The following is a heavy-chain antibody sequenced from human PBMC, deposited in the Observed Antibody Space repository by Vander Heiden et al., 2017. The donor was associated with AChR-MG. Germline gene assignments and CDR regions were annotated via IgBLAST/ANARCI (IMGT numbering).Heavy chain of an antibody. CDR1: GYTFTSYY. J-gene: IGHJ6*02. CDR3: ASSLPLDDFYRYGMDV. D-gene: IGHD3-3*01. V-gene: IGHV1-46*01. Sequence: QVQLVQSGAEVKKPGASVKVSCKASGYTFTSYYMHWVRQAPGQGLEWMGIINPSGGSTSYAQKFQGRVTMTRDTSTSTVYMELSSLRSEDTAVYYCASSLPLDDFYRYGMDVWGQGTTVTVSS. CDR2: INPSGGST.